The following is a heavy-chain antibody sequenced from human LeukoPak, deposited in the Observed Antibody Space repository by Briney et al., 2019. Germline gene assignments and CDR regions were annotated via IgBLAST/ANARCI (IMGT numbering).Heavy chain of an antibody. CDR3: ARAYSSSEFGY. J-gene: IGHJ4*02. V-gene: IGHV1-18*01. CDR2: ISAYNGNT. CDR1: GYTFTSYG. Sequence: ASVKVSCKASGYTFTSYGISWVRQAPGQGLEWMGWISAYNGNTNYAQKLQGRVTITRNTSISTAYMELSSLRSEDTAVYYCARAYSSSEFGYWGQGTLVTVSS. D-gene: IGHD6-6*01.